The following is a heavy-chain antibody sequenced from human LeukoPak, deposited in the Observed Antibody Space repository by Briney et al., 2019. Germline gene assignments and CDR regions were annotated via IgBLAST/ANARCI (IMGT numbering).Heavy chain of an antibody. D-gene: IGHD3-22*01. J-gene: IGHJ5*02. CDR3: ASSSITMIVTT. CDR1: GGSFSGYY. V-gene: IGHV4-34*01. CDR2: INHSGST. Sequence: KTSETLSLTCAVYGGSFSGYYWSWIRQPPGKGLEWIGEINHSGSTNYNPSLKSRVTILVDTSKNQFSLKLSSVTAADTAVYYCASSSITMIVTTWGQGTLVTVSS.